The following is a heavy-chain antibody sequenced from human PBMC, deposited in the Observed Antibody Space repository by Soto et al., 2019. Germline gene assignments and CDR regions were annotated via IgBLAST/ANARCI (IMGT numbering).Heavy chain of an antibody. Sequence: SETLSLTCTVSGGSVSSGSYYWSWIRQPPGKGLEWIGYIYYSGSTNYNPSLKSRVTISVDTSKNQFSLKLSSVTAADTAVYYCARGRSSSWNYYGMDVWGQGTTVTVPS. CDR1: GGSVSSGSYY. V-gene: IGHV4-61*01. J-gene: IGHJ6*02. CDR3: ARGRSSSWNYYGMDV. D-gene: IGHD6-13*01. CDR2: IYYSGST.